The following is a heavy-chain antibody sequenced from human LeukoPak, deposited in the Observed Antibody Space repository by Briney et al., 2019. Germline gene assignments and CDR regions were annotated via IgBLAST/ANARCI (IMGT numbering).Heavy chain of an antibody. Sequence: PSETLSLTCAVSGYSISGGYYWGWIRQPPGKGLEWIGSIYHSGSTYYNPSLKSRVTISVDTSKNQFSLKLSSVTAADTAVYYCARAHYGDYVLGWFDPWGQGTLVTVSS. V-gene: IGHV4-38-2*01. CDR2: IYHSGST. J-gene: IGHJ5*02. CDR1: GYSISGGYY. CDR3: ARAHYGDYVLGWFDP. D-gene: IGHD4-17*01.